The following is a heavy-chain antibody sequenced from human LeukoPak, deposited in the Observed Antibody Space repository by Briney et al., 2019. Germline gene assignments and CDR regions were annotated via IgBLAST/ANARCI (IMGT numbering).Heavy chain of an antibody. CDR3: ARKLDGQSWFDP. Sequence: SDTQSLTCGVSGYSFSSNYWWAWIRPPPGKGLEWIGYMHHGGGAYYNPSLKNRVTMSVVMSKNQFSLKVNSVTAVDTAAYYCARKLDGQSWFDPWGQGTLVTVSS. V-gene: IGHV4-28*01. D-gene: IGHD3-9*01. CDR2: MHHGGGA. CDR1: GYSFSSNYW. J-gene: IGHJ5*02.